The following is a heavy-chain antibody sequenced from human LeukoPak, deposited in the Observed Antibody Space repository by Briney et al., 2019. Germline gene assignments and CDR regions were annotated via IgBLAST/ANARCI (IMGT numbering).Heavy chain of an antibody. J-gene: IGHJ4*02. CDR1: GFTFSSYW. D-gene: IGHD2-2*01. Sequence: GGSLRLSCAASGFTFSSYWMSWVRQAPGKGLEWVANIKQDGSEKYYVDSVKGRFTISRDNAKNSLYLQMNSLRAEDTAVYYRARAVDCSSTSCYGGDDYWGQGTLVTVSS. CDR2: IKQDGSEK. V-gene: IGHV3-7*01. CDR3: ARAVDCSSTSCYGGDDY.